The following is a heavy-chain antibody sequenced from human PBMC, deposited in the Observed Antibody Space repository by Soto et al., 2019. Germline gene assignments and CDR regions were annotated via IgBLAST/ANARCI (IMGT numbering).Heavy chain of an antibody. D-gene: IGHD2-8*02. CDR3: AQALVFTGGGGFDI. Sequence: QVRLQEWGPGLVKPSQTLSLKCSVSGGSITTGGRYWSWIRQLPGKGLEWIGDIYYSGNTYYNASLKSRGTMSVEAAKNQFSLKLSSVTAADTAVYYCAQALVFTGGGGFDIWGQGRLVTVSS. CDR1: GGSITTGGRY. V-gene: IGHV4-31*02. J-gene: IGHJ3*02. CDR2: IYYSGNT.